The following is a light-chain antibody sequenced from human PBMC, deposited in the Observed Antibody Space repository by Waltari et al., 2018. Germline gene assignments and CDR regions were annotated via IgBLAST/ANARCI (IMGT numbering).Light chain of an antibody. Sequence: DIQMTQSPSSLSASVGDRVTITCRASQSISNYLNWYQQKPGEAPKLLIYAASSLQSGVPSRFSGSGSGTDFALTISSLQPEDVATYYCQQSYSTLPFTFGPGTKVDIK. CDR2: AAS. V-gene: IGKV1-39*01. J-gene: IGKJ3*01. CDR1: QSISNY. CDR3: QQSYSTLPFT.